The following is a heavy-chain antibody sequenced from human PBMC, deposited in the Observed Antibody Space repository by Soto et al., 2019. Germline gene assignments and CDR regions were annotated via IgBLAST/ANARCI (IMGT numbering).Heavy chain of an antibody. CDR1: GGSISSGGCY. D-gene: IGHD6-6*01. CDR2: IYYSGRT. Sequence: SETLSLTCTVSGGSISSGGCYWSWIRQHPGKGLEWIGYIYYSGRTYYNPSLHSRVSIAVDTTENQFSLKLTSVTAADTSVYYCARGSFSSSSSWFDPWGRGTLVTVSS. CDR3: ARGSFSSSSSWFDP. J-gene: IGHJ5*02. V-gene: IGHV4-31*03.